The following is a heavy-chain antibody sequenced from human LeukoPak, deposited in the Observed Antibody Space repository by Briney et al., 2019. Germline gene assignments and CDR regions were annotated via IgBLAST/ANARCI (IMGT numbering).Heavy chain of an antibody. D-gene: IGHD3-16*01. CDR3: ARAGPPRGDYYYNYMDV. Sequence: PGGSLRLSCAASGFTFSSHWMSWVRQAPGKGLERVANIKQDGSEKYYVDSVKGRFTISRDNAKNSLYLQMNSLRADDTAVYYCARAGPPRGDYYYNYMDVWGKGTTVTVSS. CDR2: IKQDGSEK. J-gene: IGHJ6*03. CDR1: GFTFSSHW. V-gene: IGHV3-7*01.